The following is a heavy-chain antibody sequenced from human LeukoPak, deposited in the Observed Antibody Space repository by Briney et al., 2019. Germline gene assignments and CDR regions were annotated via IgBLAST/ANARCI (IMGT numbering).Heavy chain of an antibody. CDR1: GFTVSSYY. Sequence: GGSLRLSCVASGFTVSSYYVSWVRQAPGKGLEWVSVIYSGGSTYYADSVEGRFTVSRDNSKNTLYLEMKSLRADDTAVYYCARDLHPRLTGYFDYWGQGTVVTVSS. V-gene: IGHV3-53*01. CDR2: IYSGGST. CDR3: ARDLHPRLTGYFDY. D-gene: IGHD3-16*01. J-gene: IGHJ4*02.